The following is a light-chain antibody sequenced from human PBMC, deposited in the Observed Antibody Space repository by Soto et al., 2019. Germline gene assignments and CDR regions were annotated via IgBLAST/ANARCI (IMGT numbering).Light chain of an antibody. CDR3: QKYNSGPRT. V-gene: IGKV1-27*01. CDR2: AAS. J-gene: IGKJ1*01. Sequence: DIRMTQSPSSLSASVGDRVTITCRASQGVSNYLAWYQQKPGKVPKLLIYAASTSQSGVPSRFSGSGSGTDFTLTISSLQPEDVATYYCQKYNSGPRTFGQGTKVEIK. CDR1: QGVSNY.